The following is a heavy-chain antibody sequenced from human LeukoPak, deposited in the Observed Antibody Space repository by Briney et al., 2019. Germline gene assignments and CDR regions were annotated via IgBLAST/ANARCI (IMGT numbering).Heavy chain of an antibody. CDR3: ARATPGYSSGWYEGPEAFDI. V-gene: IGHV4-38-2*02. J-gene: IGHJ3*02. Sequence: SETLSLTCTVSGYSISSGYYWGWIRQPPGKGLEWIGRIYHSGSTYYNPSLKSRVTISVDTSKNQFSLKLSSVTAADTAVYYCARATPGYSSGWYEGPEAFDIWGQGTMVTVSS. D-gene: IGHD6-19*01. CDR2: IYHSGST. CDR1: GYSISSGYY.